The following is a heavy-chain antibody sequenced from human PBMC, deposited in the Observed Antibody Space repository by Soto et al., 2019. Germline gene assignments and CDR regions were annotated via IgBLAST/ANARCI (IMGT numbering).Heavy chain of an antibody. J-gene: IGHJ1*01. Sequence: QVQLQESGPGLVKPSQTLSLTCTVSGGSISSGGYYWSWIRQHPGKGLEWIGSIYDSGSTYYNPSLKSRVTISVDASKNQLSLKLASVTAADPAMYYCARGGTRAYFHHWGQGTLVTVSS. CDR2: IYDSGST. CDR3: ARGGTRAYFHH. V-gene: IGHV4-31*03. D-gene: IGHD1-1*01. CDR1: GGSISSGGYY.